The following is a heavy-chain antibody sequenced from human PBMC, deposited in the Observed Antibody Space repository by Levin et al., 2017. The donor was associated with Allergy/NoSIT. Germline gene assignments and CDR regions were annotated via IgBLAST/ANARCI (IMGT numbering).Heavy chain of an antibody. Sequence: GWSLRLSCLASGFTFSNFAMHWVRQAPGEGLKYVSAINSNGDSLYYADSVKGRFTISRDNSKNTLYLQMSTLRIEDTAVYYCVKGWGLERRASWFDPWGQGTLVTVSS. J-gene: IGHJ5*02. V-gene: IGHV3-64D*06. CDR2: INSNGDSL. D-gene: IGHD1-1*01. CDR3: VKGWGLERRASWFDP. CDR1: GFTFSNFA.